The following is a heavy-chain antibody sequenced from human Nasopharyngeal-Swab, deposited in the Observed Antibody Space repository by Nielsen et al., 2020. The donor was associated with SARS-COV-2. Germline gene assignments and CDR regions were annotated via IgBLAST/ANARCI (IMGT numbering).Heavy chain of an antibody. CDR2: TNDSGST. D-gene: IGHD3-3*01. J-gene: IGHJ4*02. CDR1: GCSTISGGYY. V-gene: IGHV4-31*03. CDR3: ASAGRTIFGVVTSFDY. Sequence: SETLSLTSTLSGCSTISGGYYWSWIRQHPGKGREWIGYTNDSGSTYYNPSLKTRVTISVDTSKNQFSLTLSSVTAAATAVYYCASAGRTIFGVVTSFDYWGQGTLVTVSS.